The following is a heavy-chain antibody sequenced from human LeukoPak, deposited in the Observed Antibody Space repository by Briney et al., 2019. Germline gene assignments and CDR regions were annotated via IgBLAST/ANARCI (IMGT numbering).Heavy chain of an antibody. V-gene: IGHV3-30*02. J-gene: IGHJ4*02. CDR3: AREGPPRDTAMALDY. CDR2: IRYDGSNK. CDR1: GFTFSSYG. Sequence: GGSLRLSCAASGFTFSSYGMHWVRQAPGKGLEWVAFIRYDGSNKYYADSVKGRFTISRDNSKNTLYLQMNSLRAEDTAVYYCAREGPPRDTAMALDYWGQGTLVTVSS. D-gene: IGHD5-18*01.